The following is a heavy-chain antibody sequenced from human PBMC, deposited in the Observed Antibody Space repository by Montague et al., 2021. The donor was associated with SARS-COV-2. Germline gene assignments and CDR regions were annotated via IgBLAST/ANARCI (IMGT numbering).Heavy chain of an antibody. Sequence: SETLSLTCTVSGGSISSYYWSWIWQPPAQGLERNSNIYYSWSTNYNPSLKSRVTISVYTSKNQFPLTLSSVTAADTAVDYCAGGFDYWGQGTLVTVSS. CDR1: GGSISSYY. CDR2: IYYSWST. CDR3: AGGFDY. J-gene: IGHJ4*02. V-gene: IGHV4-59*01.